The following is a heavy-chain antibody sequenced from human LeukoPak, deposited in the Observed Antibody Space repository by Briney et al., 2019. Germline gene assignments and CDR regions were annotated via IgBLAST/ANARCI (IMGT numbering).Heavy chain of an antibody. CDR1: GGSISSYY. CDR3: ATGYSSSSFRRWFDP. J-gene: IGHJ5*02. CDR2: INHSGST. D-gene: IGHD6-13*01. V-gene: IGHV4-34*01. Sequence: SETLSLACTVSGGSISSYYWSWIRQPPGKGLEWIGEINHSGSTNYNPSLKSRVTISVDTSKNQFSLKLSSVTAADTAVYYCATGYSSSSFRRWFDPWGQGTLVTVSS.